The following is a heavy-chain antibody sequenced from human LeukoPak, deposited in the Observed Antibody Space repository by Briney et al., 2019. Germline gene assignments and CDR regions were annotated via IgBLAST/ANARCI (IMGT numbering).Heavy chain of an antibody. Sequence: GGSLRLSCAASGFTFSSYSMNWVRQAPGKGLEWVSSISSSSSYIYYADSVKGRFTISRDNAKNSLYLQMNSLRAEDTAVYYCARDRGYSSGWYPFYFDYWGQGTLVTVSS. D-gene: IGHD6-19*01. V-gene: IGHV3-21*01. J-gene: IGHJ4*02. CDR3: ARDRGYSSGWYPFYFDY. CDR1: GFTFSSYS. CDR2: ISSSSSYI.